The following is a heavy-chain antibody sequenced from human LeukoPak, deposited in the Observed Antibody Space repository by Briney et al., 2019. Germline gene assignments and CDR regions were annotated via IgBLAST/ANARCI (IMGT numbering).Heavy chain of an antibody. CDR2: INHSGST. J-gene: IGHJ4*02. Sequence: SETLSLTCTVSGGSFSSSAYYWRWIRQPPGKGLEWIVEINHSGSTNYNPSLKSRVTISVDTSKNQFSLKLSSVTAADTAVYYCARLGSGSYYPPFDYWGQGTLVTVSS. D-gene: IGHD1-26*01. V-gene: IGHV4-39*07. CDR3: ARLGSGSYYPPFDY. CDR1: GGSFSSSAYY.